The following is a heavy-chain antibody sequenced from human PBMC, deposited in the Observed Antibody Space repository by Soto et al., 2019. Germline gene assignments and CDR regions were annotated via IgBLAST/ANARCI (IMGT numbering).Heavy chain of an antibody. J-gene: IGHJ4*02. CDR1: GGSVRSSSYY. V-gene: IGHV4-39*01. D-gene: IGHD6-13*01. CDR3: ARHEGGAAADRPLDY. Sequence: QLRLQESGPGLVKSSETLSLTCTVSGGSVRSSSYYWGWIRQPPGKGLEWIASIYYSGRTHNNPALKSRVTRSIDTLTNQFSLKMNSVTAADTAVYYWARHEGGAAADRPLDYWGQGTLVTVSS. CDR2: IYYSGRT.